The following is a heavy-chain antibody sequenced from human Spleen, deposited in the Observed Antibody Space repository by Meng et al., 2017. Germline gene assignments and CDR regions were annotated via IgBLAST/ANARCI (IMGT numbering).Heavy chain of an antibody. CDR3: ARDLWELRYKAPFDP. V-gene: IGHV4-31*01. D-gene: IGHD3-9*01. J-gene: IGHJ5*02. Sequence: GQLHESGPGLVKPSQTLSHTRNVSGGSISSGGYYWSWIRQHPGKGLEWIGYIYYSGRTYYNPSLKSLVTISVDTSRNQFSLKLSSVTAADTAVYYCARDLWELRYKAPFDPWGQGILVTVSS. CDR1: GGSISSGGYY. CDR2: IYYSGRT.